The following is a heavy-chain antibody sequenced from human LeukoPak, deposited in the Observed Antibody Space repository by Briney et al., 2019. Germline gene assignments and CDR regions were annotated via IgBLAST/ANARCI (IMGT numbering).Heavy chain of an antibody. Sequence: SVKVSCKASGGTFSSYAINWVRQAPGQGLEWMGGIIPIFGSSNYAQKFQGRVTITADESTSTAYMELSSLRSDDTAVYYCAKDDAWGRYQHWGQGTLVTVSS. CDR2: IIPIFGSS. V-gene: IGHV1-69*13. J-gene: IGHJ1*01. CDR1: GGTFSSYA. D-gene: IGHD3-16*01. CDR3: AKDDAWGRYQH.